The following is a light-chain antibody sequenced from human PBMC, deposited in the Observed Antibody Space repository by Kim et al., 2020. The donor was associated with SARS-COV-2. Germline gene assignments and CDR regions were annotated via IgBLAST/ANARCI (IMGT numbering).Light chain of an antibody. V-gene: IGKV1-17*03. Sequence: GARVTITCRASQAINIFLAWFQQKPGEAPKRLIYSASSLQSGVPSRFSGSGSGTEFTLTISSLQPEDFATYYCLQHQTLPYTFGQGTKL. CDR2: SAS. CDR3: LQHQTLPYT. J-gene: IGKJ2*01. CDR1: QAINIF.